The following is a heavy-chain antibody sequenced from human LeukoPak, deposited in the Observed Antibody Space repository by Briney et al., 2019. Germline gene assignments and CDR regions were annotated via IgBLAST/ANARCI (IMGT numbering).Heavy chain of an antibody. J-gene: IGHJ6*02. CDR3: AKYTNSYYYYGMDV. CDR2: ISGSGGST. D-gene: IGHD2-2*02. CDR1: GFTFSSYA. Sequence: GGSLRLSCAASGFTFSSYAMSWVRQAPGKGLEWVSAISGSGGSTYYADSVRGRFTISRDNSKNTLCLQMNSLRAEDTAVYYCAKYTNSYYYYGMDVWGQGTTVTVSS. V-gene: IGHV3-23*01.